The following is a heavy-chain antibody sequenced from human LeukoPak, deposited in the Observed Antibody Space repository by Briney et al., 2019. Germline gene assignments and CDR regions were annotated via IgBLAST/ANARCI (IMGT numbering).Heavy chain of an antibody. V-gene: IGHV4-59*13. CDR1: GVSISTNY. Sequence: SETLSLTCTVSGVSISTNYWNWIRQSPEKGLGWIGYISNSGSADRHPSLQSRVPISLDPSKNQLSLSLNSVTAADTAVYFCAGYDHSNYLAYWGQGARVTVSS. CDR3: AGYDHSNYLAY. CDR2: ISNSGSA. D-gene: IGHD3-16*01. J-gene: IGHJ4*02.